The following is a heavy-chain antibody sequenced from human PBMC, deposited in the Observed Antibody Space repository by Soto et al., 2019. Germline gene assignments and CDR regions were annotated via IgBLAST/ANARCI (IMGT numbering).Heavy chain of an antibody. Sequence: QLQLQESGPGLVKPSETLSLTCTVSGGSISSSSYYWGWIRQPPGKGLEWIGSIYYSGSTYYNPSLKSRVTISVDTSKNQFSLKLSSVTAADTAVYYCARLGYANIVGFDYWGQGTLVTVSS. CDR2: IYYSGST. D-gene: IGHD2-15*01. V-gene: IGHV4-39*01. J-gene: IGHJ4*02. CDR3: ARLGYANIVGFDY. CDR1: GGSISSSSYY.